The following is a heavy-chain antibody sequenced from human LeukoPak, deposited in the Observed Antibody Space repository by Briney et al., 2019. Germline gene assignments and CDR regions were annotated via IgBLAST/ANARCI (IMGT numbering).Heavy chain of an antibody. CDR1: GGSISGYY. Sequence: SETLSLTCSVSGGSISGYYWSWIRQSAGKGLEWIGRIYATGHTKYNPSLQSRVTMAIDRSKNQFSLTVNSVTAADTAVYYCAREGQQLWAFDIWGQGTMVIV. J-gene: IGHJ3*02. CDR2: IYATGHT. CDR3: AREGQQLWAFDI. D-gene: IGHD6-13*01. V-gene: IGHV4-4*07.